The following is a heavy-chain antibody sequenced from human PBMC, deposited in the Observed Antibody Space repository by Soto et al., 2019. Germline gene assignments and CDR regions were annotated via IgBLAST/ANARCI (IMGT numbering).Heavy chain of an antibody. CDR1: GVTFTDFY. Sequence: EVQLVQSGGGLVQPGGSLRLSCVASGVTFTDFYMNWVRQAPGKGLEWVANIRPDGSETNYVESVKGRFTTSRDNAKNSLFLQMNRLRADDTAVYYCAGWGGHDYNYWGQGILVTVSS. CDR3: AGWGGHDYNY. V-gene: IGHV3-7*03. CDR2: IRPDGSET. J-gene: IGHJ4*02. D-gene: IGHD4-4*01.